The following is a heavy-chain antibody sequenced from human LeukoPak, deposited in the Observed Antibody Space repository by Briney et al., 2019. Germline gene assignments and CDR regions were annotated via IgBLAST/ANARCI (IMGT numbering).Heavy chain of an antibody. CDR1: GYTFTSYD. CDR3: ATALAGSVELDY. Sequence: ASVKVSCKASGYTFTSYDIHWVRQAAGQGLEWMGWMNPNNGNIHYAQKFQGRVTMIRNTPISTAYMELTSLRSDDTAVYYCATALAGSVELDYWGQGTLVTVSS. CDR2: MNPNNGNI. V-gene: IGHV1-8*01. J-gene: IGHJ4*02. D-gene: IGHD6-19*01.